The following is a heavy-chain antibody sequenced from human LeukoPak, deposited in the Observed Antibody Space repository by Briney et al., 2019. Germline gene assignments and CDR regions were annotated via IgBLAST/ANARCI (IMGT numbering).Heavy chain of an antibody. J-gene: IGHJ4*02. CDR3: ATNYAVAGPYYFDY. Sequence: SETLSLTCTVSGDSIRSYYWSWIRQPPGKGLEWIGYIYYSGSTNYNPSLKSRVTISLDMSKNQFSLKLNSVTAADTAVYYCATNYAVAGPYYFDYWGQGTLITVSS. D-gene: IGHD6-19*01. V-gene: IGHV4-59*01. CDR1: GDSIRSYY. CDR2: IYYSGST.